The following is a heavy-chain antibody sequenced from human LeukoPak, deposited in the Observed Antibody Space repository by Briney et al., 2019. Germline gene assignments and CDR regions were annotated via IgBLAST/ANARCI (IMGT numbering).Heavy chain of an antibody. CDR1: GYTLTELS. CDR3: ATGGYDSSGLYFDY. J-gene: IGHJ4*02. D-gene: IGHD3-22*01. V-gene: IGHV1-24*01. CDR2: FDPEDGET. Sequence: ASVKVSCKVSGYTLTELSMHWVRQAPGKGLEWMGGFDPEDGETIYAQEFQGRVTMTEDTSTDTAYMELSSLRSEDTAVYYCATGGYDSSGLYFDYWGQGTLVTVSS.